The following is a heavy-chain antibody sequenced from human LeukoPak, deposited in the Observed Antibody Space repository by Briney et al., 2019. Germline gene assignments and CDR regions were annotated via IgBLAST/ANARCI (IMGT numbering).Heavy chain of an antibody. CDR3: ARGDPAWSNGYYYYYYMDV. CDR2: IYHSGST. Sequence: PSGTLSLTCAVSGGSISSSNWWSWVRQPPGKGLEWIGEIYHSGSTNYNPSLKSRVTISVDKSKNQFSLKLSSVTAADTAVYYCARGDPAWSNGYYYYYYMDVWGKGTTVTVSS. V-gene: IGHV4-4*02. J-gene: IGHJ6*03. D-gene: IGHD1-26*01. CDR1: GGSISSSNW.